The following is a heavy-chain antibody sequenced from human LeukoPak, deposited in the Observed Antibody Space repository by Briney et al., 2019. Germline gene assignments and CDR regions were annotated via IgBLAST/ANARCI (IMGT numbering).Heavy chain of an antibody. Sequence: GGSLRLSCAASGFTVSSNYMSWVRQAPGKGLEWVSVIYSGGSTYYADSVKGRFTISRDNSKNTLYLQMNSLRAEDTAVYYCARGDIAAAGFDYWGQGTLVTVSS. CDR2: IYSGGST. CDR1: GFTVSSNY. V-gene: IGHV3-53*01. D-gene: IGHD6-13*01. CDR3: ARGDIAAAGFDY. J-gene: IGHJ4*02.